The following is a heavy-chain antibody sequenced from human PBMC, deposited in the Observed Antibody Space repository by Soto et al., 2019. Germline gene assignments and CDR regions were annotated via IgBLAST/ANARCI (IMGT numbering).Heavy chain of an antibody. J-gene: IGHJ5*01. CDR3: ARLGRYYQSLDS. V-gene: IGHV4-59*08. Sequence: SETLSLTCTVSGGSSSSSYYWSWIRQPPGKGLEWIGYIYYSGSTNYNPSLKSRVTISVDTSKNQFSLRLTSVTAADTAVYYCARLGRYYQSLDSWGPGTLVTVSS. D-gene: IGHD3-10*01. CDR2: IYYSGST. CDR1: GGSSSSSYY.